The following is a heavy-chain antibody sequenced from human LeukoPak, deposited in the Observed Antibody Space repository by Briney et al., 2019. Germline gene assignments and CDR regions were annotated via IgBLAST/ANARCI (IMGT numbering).Heavy chain of an antibody. CDR2: INHSGST. CDR1: GGSFSGYY. CDR3: AGSYYYYYTADHYYMDV. J-gene: IGHJ6*03. Sequence: PSETLSLTCAVYGGSFSGYYWSWIRQPPGKGLEWIGEINHSGSTNYNPSLKSRVTISVDTSKNQFSLKLSSVTAADTAVYYCAGSYYYYYTADHYYMDVWGKGTTVTISS. D-gene: IGHD1-26*01. V-gene: IGHV4-34*01.